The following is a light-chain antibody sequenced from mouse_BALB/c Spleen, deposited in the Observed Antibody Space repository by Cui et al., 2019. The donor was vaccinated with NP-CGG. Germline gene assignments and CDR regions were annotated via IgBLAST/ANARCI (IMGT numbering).Light chain of an antibody. CDR1: TGAVSASNY. J-gene: IGLJ1*01. CDR3: ALWYSNHWV. V-gene: IGLV1*01. Sequence: QAIVTQESALTTSPGEKVTLTCRSSTGAVSASNYANWVQEKPDHLFTGLIGGTNNRAPGVPARFSGSLLGDKAALTITGAQTEDEAIYFCALWYSNHWVFGGGTKLTVL. CDR2: GTN.